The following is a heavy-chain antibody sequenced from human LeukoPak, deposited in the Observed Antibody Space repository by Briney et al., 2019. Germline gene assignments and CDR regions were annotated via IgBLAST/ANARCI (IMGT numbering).Heavy chain of an antibody. CDR2: IKSKTDGGTT. CDR3: TTDSHDYGDYYYFDY. Sequence: GGSLRLSCAASGSTFSNAWMSWVRQAPGKGLEWVGRIKSKTDGGTTDYAAPVKGRFTISRDDSKNTLYLQMNSLKTEDTAVYYCTTDSHDYGDYYYFDYWGQGTLVTVSS. J-gene: IGHJ4*02. CDR1: GSTFSNAW. V-gene: IGHV3-15*01. D-gene: IGHD4-17*01.